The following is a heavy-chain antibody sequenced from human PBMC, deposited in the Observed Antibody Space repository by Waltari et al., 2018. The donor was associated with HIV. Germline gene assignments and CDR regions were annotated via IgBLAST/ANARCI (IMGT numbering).Heavy chain of an antibody. Sequence: QLQVVESGGGGVRPGRSLRPSCAASGLIFNPYALHGVRQAPGKGLEWVAVSSWDGRKKHYADSVKGRCTISRDNSRNSLYLQMSSLRAEDTAVYYCGREGDYYDSSPFDYWGQGTLVTVSS. J-gene: IGHJ4*02. CDR3: GREGDYYDSSPFDY. CDR2: SSWDGRKK. V-gene: IGHV3-30*04. D-gene: IGHD3-22*01. CDR1: GLIFNPYA.